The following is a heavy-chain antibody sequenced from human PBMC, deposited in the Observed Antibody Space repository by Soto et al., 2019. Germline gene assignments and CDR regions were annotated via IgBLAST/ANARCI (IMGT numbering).Heavy chain of an antibody. CDR3: ARHSLALRKNNWFDP. D-gene: IGHD3-3*02. V-gene: IGHV4-39*01. J-gene: IGHJ5*02. CDR2: IFYLGSS. CDR1: GDSINSGDFY. Sequence: KASETLSLTCTVSGDSINSGDFYWGWVRQPPGKGLEWIGSIFYLGSSYYNPSLKSRVTMSVDTSKNQFSLRLRSVTAADTALYFCARHSLALRKNNWFDPWGQGIMVTVSS.